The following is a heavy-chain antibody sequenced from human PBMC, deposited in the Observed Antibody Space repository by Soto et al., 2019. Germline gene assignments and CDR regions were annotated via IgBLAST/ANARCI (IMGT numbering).Heavy chain of an antibody. Sequence: GGSLRLSCAASEFTFSTSWMDWVRQTPGKGLEWVANINQDGSEKNYVDSVKGRFTISRDNAKNSLFLQMTSLTAEDSGLYYCTRYLDFWGQGTLVTVSS. V-gene: IGHV3-7*01. CDR2: INQDGSEK. J-gene: IGHJ4*02. CDR1: EFTFSTSW. CDR3: TRYLDF.